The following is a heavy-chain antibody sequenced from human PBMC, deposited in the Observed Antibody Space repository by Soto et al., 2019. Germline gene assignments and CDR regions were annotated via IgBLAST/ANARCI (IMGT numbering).Heavy chain of an antibody. CDR1: GFTFGDYA. Sequence: GGSLRLSCTASGFTFGDYAMSWFRQAPGKGLEWVAASSYDGRETFYADSAKGRFTVSKEMSKNTAFLQMNALRHEDTAVYFCARDSGWPILNFDNWGQGTPVTVSS. V-gene: IGHV3-30*04. J-gene: IGHJ4*02. CDR3: ARDSGWPILNFDN. CDR2: SSYDGRET. D-gene: IGHD3-10*01.